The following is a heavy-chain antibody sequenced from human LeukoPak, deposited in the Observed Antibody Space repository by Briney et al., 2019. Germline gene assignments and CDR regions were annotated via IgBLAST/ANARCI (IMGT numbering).Heavy chain of an antibody. Sequence: SQTLSLTCAISGDSVSSNSATWNWIRQSPSRGLEWLGRTYYRSKWYKYYAVSVKGRITISPDTSKNQFSLQLNSVTPEDTAVYFCARGGAVGATTFDYWGQGTLVTVSS. J-gene: IGHJ4*02. V-gene: IGHV6-1*01. D-gene: IGHD1-26*01. CDR2: TYYRSKWYK. CDR1: GDSVSSNSAT. CDR3: ARGGAVGATTFDY.